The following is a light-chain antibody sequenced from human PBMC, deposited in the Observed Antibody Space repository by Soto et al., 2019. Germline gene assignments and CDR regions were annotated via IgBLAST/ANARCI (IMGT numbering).Light chain of an antibody. Sequence: ELVLQPSTGNMSFCPGERAPLSCRSSQSVSSSYLAWYKQKPGQAPRLLIYGASSRATGIPARFSGSGSGKDFTITISRLETEDFEVYYCQQYGSSQWTGGHGPKGDLK. CDR2: GAS. CDR3: QQYGSSQWT. CDR1: QSVSSSY. J-gene: IGKJ1*01. V-gene: IGKV3-20*01.